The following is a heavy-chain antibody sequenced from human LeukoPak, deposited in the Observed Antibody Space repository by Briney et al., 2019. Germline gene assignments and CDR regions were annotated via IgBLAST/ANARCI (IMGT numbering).Heavy chain of an antibody. J-gene: IGHJ4*02. CDR1: GFTVNSNY. D-gene: IGHD1-26*01. Sequence: PGGSLRLSCAASGFTVNSNYMSWVRQAPGKGLEWVSVIYSGGSTYYADSVKGRFTISRDNSKNTLYLQMNSLRAEDTAVYYCARGMYSGSSPADYWGQGTLVTVSS. CDR2: IYSGGST. CDR3: ARGMYSGSSPADY. V-gene: IGHV3-53*01.